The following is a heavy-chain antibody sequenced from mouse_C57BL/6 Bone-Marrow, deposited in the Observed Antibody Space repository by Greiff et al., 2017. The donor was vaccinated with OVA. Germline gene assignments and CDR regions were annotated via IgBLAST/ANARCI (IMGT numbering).Heavy chain of an antibody. CDR3: APHYYGRGSF. CDR2: IHPNSGST. V-gene: IGHV1-64*01. D-gene: IGHD1-1*01. CDR1: GYTFTSYW. J-gene: IGHJ3*01. Sequence: QVQLQQPGAELVKPGASVKLSCKASGYTFTSYWMHWVKQRPGQGLEWIGMIHPNSGSTNYNEKVNIKATLTVDKSSSTAYMQLSRLASEGSAVYYCAPHYYGRGSFWGQGTLVTVSA.